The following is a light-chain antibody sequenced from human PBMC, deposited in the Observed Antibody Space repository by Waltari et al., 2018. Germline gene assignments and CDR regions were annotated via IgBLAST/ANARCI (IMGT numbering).Light chain of an antibody. Sequence: QSALTQPASVSGSPGQSITISCTGTSSDVGGYNSVSWYQDHPGQAPKVIIYDVSDRPSRISERFSGCKSGNTASLTISGLQAEDEADYYCSSQSSDNVVLFGGGTKLTVL. CDR2: DVS. CDR1: SSDVGGYNS. V-gene: IGLV2-14*03. J-gene: IGLJ2*01. CDR3: SSQSSDNVVL.